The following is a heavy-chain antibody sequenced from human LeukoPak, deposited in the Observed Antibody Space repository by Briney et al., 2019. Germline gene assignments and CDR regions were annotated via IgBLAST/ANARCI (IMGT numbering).Heavy chain of an antibody. CDR3: AMSTFGVVMRPRWFDP. CDR2: ISYDGSNK. V-gene: IGHV3-30-3*01. Sequence: GRSLRLSCAASGFTFSSYAMHWVRQAPGKGLEWVAVISYDGSNKYYADSVKGRFTISRDNSKNTLYLQMNSLRAEDTAVYYCAMSTFGVVMRPRWFDPWGQGTLVTVSS. D-gene: IGHD3-3*01. J-gene: IGHJ5*02. CDR1: GFTFSSYA.